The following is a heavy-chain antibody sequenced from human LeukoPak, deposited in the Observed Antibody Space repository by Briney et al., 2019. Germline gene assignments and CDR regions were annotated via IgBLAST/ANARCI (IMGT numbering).Heavy chain of an antibody. V-gene: IGHV4-4*07. CDR1: GGSISGSF. Sequence: PSETLSLTCTVSGGSISGSFWSWIRQPAGKGLEWIGRIYASGRTNYNPSLKSRITMSVDTSENQFSLKLTSVTAADTAAYFCARATSGCGGTCPFDDWGQGTLVTVSS. CDR2: IYASGRT. CDR3: ARATSGCGGTCPFDD. J-gene: IGHJ4*02. D-gene: IGHD2-15*01.